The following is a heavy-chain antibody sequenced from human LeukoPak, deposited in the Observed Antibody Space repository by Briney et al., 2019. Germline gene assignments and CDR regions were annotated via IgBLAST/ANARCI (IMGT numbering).Heavy chain of an antibody. D-gene: IGHD3-22*01. CDR2: INPSGGST. J-gene: IGHJ4*02. Sequence: ASVKVSCKASGYTFTSYYMHWVRQAPGQGLEWMGIINPSGGSTSYAQKFQGRVTMTRDTSTSTVYMELSSLGFEDTAVYYCARDGYYYDSSGYHHGGDYFDYWGQGTLVTVSS. V-gene: IGHV1-46*01. CDR1: GYTFTSYY. CDR3: ARDGYYYDSSGYHHGGDYFDY.